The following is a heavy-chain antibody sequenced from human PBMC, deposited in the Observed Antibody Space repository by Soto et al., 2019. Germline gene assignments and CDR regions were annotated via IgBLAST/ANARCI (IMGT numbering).Heavy chain of an antibody. Sequence: EVQLLESGGGLVQPGESLRLSCAASGLTFSSYAMSWVRQAPGKGLEWGSAISGGGDDTYYADSVKGRFTVSRDNPKNTLYLQMNSLRAEGTAVYYCASRAAAESWCSSASCFLIAFDFWGQGTLVTVSS. CDR3: ASRAAAESWCSSASCFLIAFDF. V-gene: IGHV3-23*01. D-gene: IGHD2-2*01. CDR2: ISGGGDDT. CDR1: GLTFSSYA. J-gene: IGHJ3*01.